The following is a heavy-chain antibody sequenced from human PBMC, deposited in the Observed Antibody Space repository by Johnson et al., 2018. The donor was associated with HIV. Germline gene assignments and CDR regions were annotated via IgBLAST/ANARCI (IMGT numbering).Heavy chain of an antibody. V-gene: IGHV3-9*01. CDR2: ISWNSGSI. Sequence: VQLVESGGGLVQPGRSLRLSCAASGFTFDDYAMHWVRQAPGKGLEWVSGISWNSGSIGYADSVKGRFTISRDNAKNSLYLQMNSLRAEDTALYYCARSRGPMRKDAFDIWGQGTKVTVSS. CDR3: ARSRGPMRKDAFDI. D-gene: IGHD3-10*01. J-gene: IGHJ3*02. CDR1: GFTFDDYA.